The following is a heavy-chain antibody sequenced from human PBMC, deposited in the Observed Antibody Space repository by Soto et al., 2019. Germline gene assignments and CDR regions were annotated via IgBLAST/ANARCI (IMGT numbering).Heavy chain of an antibody. J-gene: IGHJ4*02. Sequence: QLQLQESGPGLVKPSETLSLTCIVSGGSITRNKHYWGGIRQSPGKGLEWIGSILYSGSTNYNPSLKRRVTLSVETSKNQFSLKMSSVTAADTAVYYCARLGSSGWYQGSYFDYWGQGTLVTVSS. CDR2: ILYSGST. V-gene: IGHV4-39*01. CDR3: ARLGSSGWYQGSYFDY. CDR1: GGSITRNKHY. D-gene: IGHD6-19*01.